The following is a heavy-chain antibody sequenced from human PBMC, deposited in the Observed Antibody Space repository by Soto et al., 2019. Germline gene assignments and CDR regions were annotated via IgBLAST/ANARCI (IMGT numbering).Heavy chain of an antibody. CDR3: ARRRRTDRDDVALMHYFDF. V-gene: IGHV3-11*01. Sequence: QVQLVESGGGLVKPGGSLRLSCAASGFTFSDYYMSCVRQAPGRGLECLAYINWNGRNRDYADSVRGRFTISRANAKTSLYLEMHGLSVKDTAVYYCARRRRTDRDDVALMHYFDFWGQRTLVTLSS. CDR1: GFTFSDYY. J-gene: IGHJ4*02. D-gene: IGHD2-8*01. CDR2: INWNGRNR.